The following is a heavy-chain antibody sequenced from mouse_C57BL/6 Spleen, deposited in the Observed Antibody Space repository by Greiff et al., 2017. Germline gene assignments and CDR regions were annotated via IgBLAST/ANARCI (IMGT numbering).Heavy chain of an antibody. CDR2: IYPGDGDT. D-gene: IGHD1-1*01. V-gene: IGHV1-82*01. Sequence: VQLQQPGPELVKPGASVKISCKASGYAFSSSWMHWVKQRPGQGLEWIGRIYPGDGDTNYNGKFKGKATLTEDKSSSTAYMQLSSLTSEDSAVYFCARWVPGSRSYYFDYWGQGTTLTVSS. J-gene: IGHJ2*01. CDR3: ARWVPGSRSYYFDY. CDR1: GYAFSSSW.